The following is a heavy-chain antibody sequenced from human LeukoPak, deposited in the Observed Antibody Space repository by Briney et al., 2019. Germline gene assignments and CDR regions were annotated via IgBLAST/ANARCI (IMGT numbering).Heavy chain of an antibody. CDR2: LNSDGSIT. CDR1: GFTFSTYW. V-gene: IGHV3-74*01. J-gene: IGHJ6*03. CDR3: AREHYFYYLDA. Sequence: PGGSLRLSCAASGFTFSTYWMHWVRQAPGKGLVWVSGLNSDGSITGYVDSVKGRFTISRDNAENSLYLQMNSLRAEDTAVYYCAREHYFYYLDAWGKGTTVTVSS.